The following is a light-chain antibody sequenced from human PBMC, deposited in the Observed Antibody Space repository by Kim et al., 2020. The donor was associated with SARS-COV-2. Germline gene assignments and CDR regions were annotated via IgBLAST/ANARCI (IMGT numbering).Light chain of an antibody. V-gene: IGLV3-27*01. CDR2: KDS. J-gene: IGLJ3*02. CDR1: VLAKKY. Sequence: VSPGQTAGITSSGDVLAKKYARWFQQKPGQAPVLVIYKDSERPSGIPERFSGSSSGTTVTLTISGAQVEDEADYYCYSAADNNWVFGGGTQLTVL. CDR3: YSAADNNWV.